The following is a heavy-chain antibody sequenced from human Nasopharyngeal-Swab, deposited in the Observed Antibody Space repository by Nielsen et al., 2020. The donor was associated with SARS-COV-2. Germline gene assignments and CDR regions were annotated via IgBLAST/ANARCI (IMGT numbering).Heavy chain of an antibody. V-gene: IGHV4-59*11. CDR2: ISHNSGT. Sequence: SDPLSPTCPLSGAPITSQYWSWIRQPPGKGLEWIGYISHNSGTSYNPSLKSRVTMFMDTSQNQFSLSLTSVTAADTAVYYCAKEGATGWFDPCGQGTLVTVSS. J-gene: IGHJ5*02. CDR1: GAPITSQY. CDR3: AKEGATGWFDP.